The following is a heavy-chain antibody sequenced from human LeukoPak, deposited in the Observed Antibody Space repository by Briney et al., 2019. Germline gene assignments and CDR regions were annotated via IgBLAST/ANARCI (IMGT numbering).Heavy chain of an antibody. Sequence: KTPETLSLTPTLSGDSLRSYYWSSIRQPPRQGLEWIGYIYSSGSNHYYPSLQSRVTISLDTSKKQFSLKLASVTAADTAIYYCARRGAVAGWFDPWGQGTLVTVSS. CDR2: IYSSGSN. CDR1: GDSLRSYY. V-gene: IGHV4-59*08. J-gene: IGHJ5*02. D-gene: IGHD6-19*01. CDR3: ARRGAVAGWFDP.